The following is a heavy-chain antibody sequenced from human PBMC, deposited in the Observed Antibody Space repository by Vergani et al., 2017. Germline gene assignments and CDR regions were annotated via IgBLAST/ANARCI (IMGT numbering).Heavy chain of an antibody. CDR1: GYTFTSYA. Sequence: QVQLVQSGAEVKKPGASVKVSCKASGYTFTSYAMHWVRQAPGQRLEWMGWINAGNGNTKYSQKFQGRVTITRDTSASTAYRELSSLRSEDTAVYYCARDTAMVRGLYYYYYMDVWGKGTTVTVSS. D-gene: IGHD5-18*01. CDR3: ARDTAMVRGLYYYYYMDV. CDR2: INAGNGNT. J-gene: IGHJ6*03. V-gene: IGHV1-3*01.